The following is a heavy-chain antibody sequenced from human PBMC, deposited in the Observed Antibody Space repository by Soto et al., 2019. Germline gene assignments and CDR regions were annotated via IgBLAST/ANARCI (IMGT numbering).Heavy chain of an antibody. CDR1: GGTFSSYA. V-gene: IGHV1-69*13. Sequence: SSVKVSCKASGGTFSSYAISWVRQAPGQGLEWMGGIIPIFGTAIYVQKFQGRVTITADEYXSTAYMELRSPRSEDTAVYYCPRGRAQVTIFGVVYKGYYYYGLDVWAQGTTVPVSS. CDR3: PRGRAQVTIFGVVYKGYYYYGLDV. J-gene: IGHJ6*02. D-gene: IGHD3-3*01. CDR2: IIPIFGTA.